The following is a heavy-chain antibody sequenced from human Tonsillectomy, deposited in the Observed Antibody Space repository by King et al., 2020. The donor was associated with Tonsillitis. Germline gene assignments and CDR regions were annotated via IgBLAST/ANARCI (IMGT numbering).Heavy chain of an antibody. V-gene: IGHV3-20*04. CDR3: ARENLGGYPYYYYYMDV. CDR1: GFTFDDYG. Sequence: VQLVESGGGVVRPGGSLRLSCAASGFTFDDYGMSWVRQAPGKGLEWVSGINWNGGSTGYADSVKGRFTISRDNAKNSLYLQIHILRAEDTALYYCARENLGGYPYYYYYMDVWGKGTTVTVSS. J-gene: IGHJ6*03. D-gene: IGHD3-22*01. CDR2: INWNGGST.